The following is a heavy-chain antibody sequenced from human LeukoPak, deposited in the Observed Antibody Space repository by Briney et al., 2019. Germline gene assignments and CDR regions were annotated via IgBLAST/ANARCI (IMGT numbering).Heavy chain of an antibody. CDR1: GYSFASYW. D-gene: IGHD3-10*01. CDR3: ARIDGSGSYYNSYYYGIDV. Sequence: GESLKISCKGSGYSFASYWIGWVRQMPGKGLEWMGIIYPGDSDTRYSPSFQGQVTISADNSISTAYLQWSSLKASDTAMYYCARIDGSGSYYNSYYYGIDVWGQGTTVTVSS. V-gene: IGHV5-51*01. J-gene: IGHJ6*02. CDR2: IYPGDSDT.